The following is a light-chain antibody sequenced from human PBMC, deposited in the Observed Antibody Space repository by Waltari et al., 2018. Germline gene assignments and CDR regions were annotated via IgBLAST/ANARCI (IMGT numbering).Light chain of an antibody. J-gene: IGLJ1*01. CDR1: SSDVGVYDF. CDR2: DVS. CDR3: NSYTSSSTFYV. V-gene: IGLV2-14*03. Sequence: QSALTQPASVSGSPGQSITISCTGTSSDVGVYDFVSWYQQHPGKAPKLLIYDVSKRPSGVSNRFSGSKSGNTASLTISGLQAEDEADYFCNSYTSSSTFYVFGTGTKVTVL.